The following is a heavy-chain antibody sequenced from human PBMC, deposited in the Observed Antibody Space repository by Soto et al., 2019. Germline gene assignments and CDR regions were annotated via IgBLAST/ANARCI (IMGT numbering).Heavy chain of an antibody. D-gene: IGHD2-2*01. CDR2: ISAYNGNT. J-gene: IGHJ5*02. V-gene: IGHV1-18*01. CDR1: GYTFTSYG. Sequence: GASLKVSCKSSGYTFTSYGISWVRQAPGQGLEWMGWISAYNGNTNYAQKLQGRVTMTTDTSTSTAYMELRSLRSDDTAVYYCARVPEEYCSSTSCYYNWFDPWGQGTLVTVSS. CDR3: ARVPEEYCSSTSCYYNWFDP.